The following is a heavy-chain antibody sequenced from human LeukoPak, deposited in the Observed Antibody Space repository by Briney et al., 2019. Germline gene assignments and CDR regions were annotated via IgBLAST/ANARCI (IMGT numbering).Heavy chain of an antibody. CDR2: IYTSGST. Sequence: SETLSLTCTVSGGSISSYYWSWIRQPAGEGLEWIGRIYTSGSTNYNPSLKSRVTMSVDTSKNQFSLKLSSVTAADTAVYYCARSTGDIVVVPAANPSDYWGQGTLVTVSS. CDR3: ARSTGDIVVVPAANPSDY. D-gene: IGHD2-2*01. CDR1: GGSISSYY. V-gene: IGHV4-4*07. J-gene: IGHJ4*02.